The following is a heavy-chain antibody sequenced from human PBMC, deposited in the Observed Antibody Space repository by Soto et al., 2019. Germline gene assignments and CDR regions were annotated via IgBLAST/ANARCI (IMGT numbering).Heavy chain of an antibody. D-gene: IGHD6-13*01. V-gene: IGHV1-69*01. J-gene: IGHJ4*02. CDR3: AIAGIAAAGEDY. CDR2: IIPLFGTA. Sequence: QVQLVQSGAEVKKPGSSVKVSCKASGGTFSSYALSWVRQAPGQGLEWMGGIIPLFGTANYGQKFQGRVTITADESTSTAYMELSSLRSEDTSVYYCAIAGIAAAGEDYWGQGTLVTVSS. CDR1: GGTFSSYA.